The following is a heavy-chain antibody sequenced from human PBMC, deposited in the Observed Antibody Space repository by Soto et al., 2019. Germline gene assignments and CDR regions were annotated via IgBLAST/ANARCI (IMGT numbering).Heavy chain of an antibody. D-gene: IGHD3-10*01. Sequence: SETLSLTCTVSGGSISSGDYYWSWIRQPPGKGLEWIGYIYYSGSTYYNPSLKSRVTISVDTSKNQFSLKLSSVTAADTAVYYWARGVGYGSGSYEVWGPGTLVTVSA. CDR3: ARGVGYGSGSYEV. J-gene: IGHJ1*01. CDR2: IYYSGST. CDR1: GGSISSGDYY. V-gene: IGHV4-30-4*01.